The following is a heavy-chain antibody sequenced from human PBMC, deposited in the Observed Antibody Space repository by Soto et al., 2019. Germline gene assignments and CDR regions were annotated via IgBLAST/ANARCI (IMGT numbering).Heavy chain of an antibody. Sequence: QLQLQESGSGLVKPSQTLSLTCAVSGGSISSGGYSWSWIRQPPGKGLEGIGYIYHSGSTYYNPSLKSRVTISVDRSKNQFSLKLSSVTAADTAVYYCARGGRYCTNGVCYTYWFDPWGQGTLVTVSS. J-gene: IGHJ5*02. CDR2: IYHSGST. CDR1: GGSISSGGYS. V-gene: IGHV4-30-2*01. CDR3: ARGGRYCTNGVCYTYWFDP. D-gene: IGHD2-8*01.